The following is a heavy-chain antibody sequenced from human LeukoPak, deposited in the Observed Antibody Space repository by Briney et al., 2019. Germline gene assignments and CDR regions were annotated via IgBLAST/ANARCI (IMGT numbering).Heavy chain of an antibody. Sequence: GRSLRLSCVVSGFTFSSYGMHWVRQAPGKGLEWVAVIWYDGSKEYYIDSVKGRFTISRDNSKNTLYLQMNSLRAEDTAVYYCARGSGSFSGGFDYWGQGTLVTVSS. J-gene: IGHJ4*02. D-gene: IGHD1-26*01. V-gene: IGHV3-33*01. CDR3: ARGSGSFSGGFDY. CDR1: GFTFSSYG. CDR2: IWYDGSKE.